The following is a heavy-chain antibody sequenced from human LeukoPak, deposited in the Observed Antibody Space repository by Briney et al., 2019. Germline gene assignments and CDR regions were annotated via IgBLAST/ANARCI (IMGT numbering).Heavy chain of an antibody. CDR3: ARDVVRGVLDV. Sequence: GGSLRLSCAASGFTFSSYSMNWVRPAPGKGLEWVSSISSGSSYIYYADSVKGRFTISRDNAKNSLYLQMHSLRAEDTAVYYCARDVVRGVLDVWGKGTTVTISS. V-gene: IGHV3-21*01. CDR2: ISSGSSYI. D-gene: IGHD3-10*01. CDR1: GFTFSSYS. J-gene: IGHJ6*04.